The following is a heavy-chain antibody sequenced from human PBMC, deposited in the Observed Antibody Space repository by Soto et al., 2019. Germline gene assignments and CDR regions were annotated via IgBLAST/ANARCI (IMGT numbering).Heavy chain of an antibody. CDR2: ISYDGSNK. CDR3: AKDLGETGGGYDSLDAFDI. V-gene: IGHV3-30*18. J-gene: IGHJ3*02. Sequence: QVQLVESGGGVVQPGRSLRLSCAASGFTFSSYGMHWVRQAPGKGLEWVAVISYDGSNKYYADSVKGRFTISRDNSKNTLYLQMNSLRAEDTAVYYCAKDLGETGGGYDSLDAFDIWGQGTMVTVSS. CDR1: GFTFSSYG. D-gene: IGHD5-12*01.